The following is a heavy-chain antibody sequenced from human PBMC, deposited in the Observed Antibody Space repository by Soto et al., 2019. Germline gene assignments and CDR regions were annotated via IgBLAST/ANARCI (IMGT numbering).Heavy chain of an antibody. CDR2: ISGYNGNT. J-gene: IGHJ6*02. CDR1: GYTFTSYG. D-gene: IGHD3-10*01. V-gene: IGHV1-18*04. CDR3: ARAGKYYYGSGSPYYYGMDV. Sequence: QVQLVQSGAEVKKPGASVKVSCKASGYTFTSYGVSWVRQAPGQGLEWMGWISGYNGNTNYAQKRQGRVTITTDTATSTADMELRSLRSDDTAVYYCARAGKYYYGSGSPYYYGMDVWGQGITVTVSS.